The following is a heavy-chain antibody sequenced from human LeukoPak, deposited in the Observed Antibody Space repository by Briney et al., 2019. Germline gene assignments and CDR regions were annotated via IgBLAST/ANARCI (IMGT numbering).Heavy chain of an antibody. CDR2: MNPKSGNT. J-gene: IGHJ5*02. CDR3: ARAEYYDFWSGYVPFDP. V-gene: IGHV1-8*01. CDR1: GYTFTSYD. Sequence: GASVKVSCKASGYTFTSYDINWVRQATGQGLEWMGWMNPKSGNTGYAQNFQGRVTMTRDTSTRTAYMELSSLRSEDTAVYYCARAEYYDFWSGYVPFDPWGREPWSPSPQ. D-gene: IGHD3-3*01.